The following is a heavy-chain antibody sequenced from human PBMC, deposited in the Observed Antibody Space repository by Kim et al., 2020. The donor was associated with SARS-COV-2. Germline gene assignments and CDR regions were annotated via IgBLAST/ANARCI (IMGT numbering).Heavy chain of an antibody. CDR1: GFTFSSYA. V-gene: IGHV3-23*01. J-gene: IGHJ5*02. Sequence: GGSLRLSCAASGFTFSSYAMSWVRQAPGKGLEWVSAISGSGGSTYYADSVKGRFTISRDNSKNTLYLQMNSLRAEDTAVYYCATAVHVGLVWPFDPWGQGTLVTVSS. CDR2: ISGSGGST. CDR3: ATAVHVGLVWPFDP. D-gene: IGHD6-19*01.